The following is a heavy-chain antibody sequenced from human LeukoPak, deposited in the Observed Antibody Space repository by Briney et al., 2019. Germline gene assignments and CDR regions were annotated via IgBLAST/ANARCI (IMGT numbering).Heavy chain of an antibody. CDR2: IYSGGST. Sequence: PGGSLWLSCAASLFTVSSNYMSWVRPAPGKGLERVSVIYSGGSTYYADSVKGRFTISRNNSKNTLYLQMNSLRAEDTAVYYCARGLDTAIVTIEYYFDYWGQGTLVTVSS. CDR3: ARGLDTAIVTIEYYFDY. J-gene: IGHJ4*02. V-gene: IGHV3-66*01. D-gene: IGHD5-18*01. CDR1: LFTVSSNY.